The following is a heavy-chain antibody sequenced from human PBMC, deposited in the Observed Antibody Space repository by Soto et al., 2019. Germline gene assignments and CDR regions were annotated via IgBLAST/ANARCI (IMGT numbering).Heavy chain of an antibody. J-gene: IGHJ5*02. D-gene: IGHD2-15*01. Sequence: QVQLVQSGAEVKKPGASVKVSCKASGYTFSNYGIGWVRQAPGQGLEWMGWISPYNGNTNYAQKVQGRVTMTTDTSTSTAYMELRSPRSDDTAVYYCARGGADCRGGSCSPNWFDPWGQGTLVTVSS. CDR2: ISPYNGNT. CDR3: ARGGADCRGGSCSPNWFDP. CDR1: GYTFSNYG. V-gene: IGHV1-18*01.